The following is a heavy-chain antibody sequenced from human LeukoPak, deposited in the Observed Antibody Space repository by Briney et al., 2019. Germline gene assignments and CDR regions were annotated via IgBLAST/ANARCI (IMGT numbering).Heavy chain of an antibody. V-gene: IGHV1-69*04. CDR3: ARAHTMIHTYGMDV. J-gene: IGHJ6*02. Sequence: GSSVKVSCKASGGTFSSYAISWVRQAPGQGLGWMGRIIPILGIANYAQKFQGRVTITADKSTSTAYMELSSLRSEDTAVYYCARAHTMIHTYGMDVWGQGTTVTVSS. CDR2: IIPILGIA. CDR1: GGTFSSYA. D-gene: IGHD3-22*01.